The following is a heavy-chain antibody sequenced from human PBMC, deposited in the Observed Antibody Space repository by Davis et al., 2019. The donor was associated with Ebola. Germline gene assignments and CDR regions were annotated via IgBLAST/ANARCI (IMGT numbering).Heavy chain of an antibody. V-gene: IGHV4-30-4*01. CDR3: ARDSGAAGGTTYVFDY. CDR2: IYYSGST. J-gene: IGHJ4*02. CDR1: GGSISSGDYY. Sequence: MPSETLSLTCTVSGGSISSGDYYWSWIRQPPGKGLEWIGYIYYSGSTYYNPSLKSRVTISVDTSKNQFSLKLSSVTAADTAVYYCARDSGAAGGTTYVFDYWGQGTLVTVSS. D-gene: IGHD6-13*01.